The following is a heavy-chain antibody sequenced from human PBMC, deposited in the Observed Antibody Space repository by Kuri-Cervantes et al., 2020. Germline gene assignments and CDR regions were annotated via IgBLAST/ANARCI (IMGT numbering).Heavy chain of an antibody. CDR1: GYTFTSYY. D-gene: IGHD3-9*01. J-gene: IGHJ4*02. V-gene: IGHV1-46*01. Sequence: ASVKVSCKASGYTFTSYYMHWVRQAPGQGLEWMGIINPSGGSTSYAQKFQGRVTMTRDTSTSTVYMELSSLRSEDTAVYYCAKDNDYDILTGYPDYWGQGTLVTVSS. CDR3: AKDNDYDILTGYPDY. CDR2: INPSGGST.